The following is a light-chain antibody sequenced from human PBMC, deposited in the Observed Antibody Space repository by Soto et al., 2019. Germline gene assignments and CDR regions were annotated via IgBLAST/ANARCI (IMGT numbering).Light chain of an antibody. CDR2: DAS. CDR1: QSVSSY. J-gene: IGKJ5*01. Sequence: EIVLTQSPATLSLSPGERATLSCRASQSVSSYLAWYQQKPGQAPRLLIYDASNRATGIPARFSGSGSGADFTITISSLEPEDFAVYYCQQRINWPPTFGQGTRLEIK. V-gene: IGKV3-11*01. CDR3: QQRINWPPT.